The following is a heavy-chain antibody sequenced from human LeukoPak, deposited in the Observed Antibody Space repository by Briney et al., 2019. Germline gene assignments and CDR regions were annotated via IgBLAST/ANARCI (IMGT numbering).Heavy chain of an antibody. Sequence: PGGSLTLSCAASGFTFSSYALSWVRQAPGKGLEWVGAISGSGGSTYYADSVKGRFAISRDKSKNTLFLQMISLRAEDTAVYYCAKGLIGYNTGWYYFDYWGQGTLVTVSS. CDR3: AKGLIGYNTGWYYFDY. V-gene: IGHV3-23*01. J-gene: IGHJ4*02. CDR1: GFTFSSYA. CDR2: ISGSGGST. D-gene: IGHD6-19*01.